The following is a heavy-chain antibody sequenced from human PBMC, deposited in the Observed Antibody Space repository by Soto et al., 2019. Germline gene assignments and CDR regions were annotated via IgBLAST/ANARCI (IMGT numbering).Heavy chain of an antibody. D-gene: IGHD4-17*01. CDR2: ISYDGSNK. CDR3: AKDPHYGDYAAQSYFDY. Sequence: QVQLVESGGGVVQPGRSLRLSCAASGFTFSSYGMHWVRQAPGKGLVWVAVISYDGSNKYYADSVKGRFTISRDNSKNTLYLQMNSLRAEDTAVYYCAKDPHYGDYAAQSYFDYWGQGTMVTVSS. J-gene: IGHJ4*02. V-gene: IGHV3-30*18. CDR1: GFTFSSYG.